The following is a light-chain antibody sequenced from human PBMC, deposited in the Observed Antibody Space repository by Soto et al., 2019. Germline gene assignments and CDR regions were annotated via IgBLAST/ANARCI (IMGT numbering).Light chain of an antibody. CDR3: QQCYNWPQWT. Sequence: ETVMTQSPASLSVSPGERVTLSCRASQSVSRYLAWYQQKTGQATRLITHGASNRATGIPARFSGSGSGTDFTLTISSLEPEDFAFYYCQQCYNWPQWTFGQGTKVDIK. V-gene: IGKV3-11*01. J-gene: IGKJ1*01. CDR2: GAS. CDR1: QSVSRY.